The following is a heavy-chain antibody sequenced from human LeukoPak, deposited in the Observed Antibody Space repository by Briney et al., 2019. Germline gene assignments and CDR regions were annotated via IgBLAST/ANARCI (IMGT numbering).Heavy chain of an antibody. CDR3: ARQVPAASSSSDY. Sequence: SETLSLTCTVSGGSISSYYWSWIRQPPGKGLEWIGYIYYSGSTNYNPSLKSRVTISVDTSKNQFSLKLSSVTAADTAVYYCARQVPAASSSSDYWGQGTLVTVSP. J-gene: IGHJ4*02. CDR2: IYYSGST. D-gene: IGHD2-2*01. CDR1: GGSISSYY. V-gene: IGHV4-59*01.